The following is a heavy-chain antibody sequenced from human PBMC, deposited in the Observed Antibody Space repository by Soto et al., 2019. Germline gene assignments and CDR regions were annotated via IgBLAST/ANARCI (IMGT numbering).Heavy chain of an antibody. CDR1: GGSVSSGSYY. J-gene: IGHJ4*02. CDR2: IYYSVST. V-gene: IGHV4-61*01. CDR3: ASYSSGWYVVIY. Sequence: QVQLQESGPGLVKPSETLSLTCTVSGGSVSSGSYYWSWIRQPPGKGLEWIGYIYYSVSTNYNPSLMSRVTISVDTSKNQFSLKVSSVTAADTAVYYCASYSSGWYVVIYWGQGTLVTVSS. D-gene: IGHD6-19*01.